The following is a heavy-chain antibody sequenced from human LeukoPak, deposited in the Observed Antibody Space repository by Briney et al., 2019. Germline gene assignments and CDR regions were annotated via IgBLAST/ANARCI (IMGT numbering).Heavy chain of an antibody. V-gene: IGHV1-18*01. CDR2: ISAYNGNT. J-gene: IGHJ4*02. Sequence: ALVKVSCKASGYTFTSYDINWVRQAPGQGLEWMGWISAYNGNTNYAQKLQGRVTMTTDTSTSTAYMELRSLRSDDTAVYYCARDRGDYDYVWGSYRYTGSDYWGQGTLVTVSS. CDR3: ARDRGDYDYVWGSYRYTGSDY. CDR1: GYTFTSYD. D-gene: IGHD3-16*02.